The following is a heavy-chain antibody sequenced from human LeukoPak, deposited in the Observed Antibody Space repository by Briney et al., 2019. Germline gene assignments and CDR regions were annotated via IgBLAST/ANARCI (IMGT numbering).Heavy chain of an antibody. Sequence: GGSLRLSCAASGFTVSSNYMSWVRQAPGKGLEWVSVIYSGGSTYYADSVKGRFTISRDNSKNTLYLQMNSLRAEDTAVYYCARARLPFGGVIAALDYWGQGTLVTVSS. CDR2: IYSGGST. J-gene: IGHJ4*02. D-gene: IGHD3-16*02. CDR3: ARARLPFGGVIAALDY. CDR1: GFTVSSNY. V-gene: IGHV3-53*01.